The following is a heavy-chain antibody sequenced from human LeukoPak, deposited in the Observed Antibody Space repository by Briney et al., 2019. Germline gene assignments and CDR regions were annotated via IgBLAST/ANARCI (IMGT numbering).Heavy chain of an antibody. CDR2: IIPIFGTA. V-gene: IGHV1-69*13. J-gene: IGHJ6*02. Sequence: SVKVSCKASGGTFSSYAISWVRQAPGQGLEWMGGIIPIFGTANYTQKFQGRVTITADESTSTAYMELSSLRSEDTAVYYCASFDCSSTSCYRLNYYYYGMDVWGQGTTVTVSS. CDR1: GGTFSSYA. D-gene: IGHD2-2*02. CDR3: ASFDCSSTSCYRLNYYYYGMDV.